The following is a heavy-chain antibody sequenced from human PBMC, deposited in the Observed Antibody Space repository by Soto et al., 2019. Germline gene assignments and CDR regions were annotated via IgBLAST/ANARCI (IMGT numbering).Heavy chain of an antibody. CDR3: ARAMPKGYYYYYYYGMDV. Sequence: ASVKVSCKAYGYTFSSYYLHWVRQAPGQGPEWMGIINPSGGSTTYAQDFQDRVTMTRDTSTSTVYMDLSSLRSEDTAVYYCARAMPKGYYYYYYYGMDVWGQGTTVTVS. V-gene: IGHV1-46*01. J-gene: IGHJ6*02. CDR1: GYTFSSYY. D-gene: IGHD2-2*01. CDR2: INPSGGST.